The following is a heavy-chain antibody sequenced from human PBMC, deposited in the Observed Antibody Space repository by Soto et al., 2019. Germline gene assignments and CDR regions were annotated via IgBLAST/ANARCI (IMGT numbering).Heavy chain of an antibody. D-gene: IGHD6-13*01. V-gene: IGHV1-69*13. CDR2: IIPIFGTA. CDR3: ARERIAAAAALDY. J-gene: IGHJ4*02. Sequence: SVKVSCKASGGTFSSYAISWVRQAPGQGLERMGGIIPIFGTANYAQKFQGRVTITADESTSTAYMELSSLRSEDTVVYYCARERIAAAAALDYWGQGTLVTVSS. CDR1: GGTFSSYA.